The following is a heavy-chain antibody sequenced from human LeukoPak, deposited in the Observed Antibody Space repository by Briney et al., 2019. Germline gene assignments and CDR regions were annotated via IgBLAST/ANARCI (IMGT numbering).Heavy chain of an antibody. CDR1: GFTFSSYA. D-gene: IGHD2-8*01. V-gene: IGHV3-74*01. J-gene: IGHJ4*02. CDR2: ISYDGDNT. Sequence: GGSLRLSCAASGFTFSSYAMNWVRQAPGKELVWVSRISYDGDNTNYADSVKGRFTISRDNAKNTLYLQMDSLRPEDTAVYYCVLLSLTPGWDQGTLVTVSS. CDR3: VLLSLTPG.